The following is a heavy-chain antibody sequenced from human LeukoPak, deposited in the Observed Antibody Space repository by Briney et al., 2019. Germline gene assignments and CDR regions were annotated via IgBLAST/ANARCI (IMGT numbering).Heavy chain of an antibody. CDR3: ARVGAFCFDY. Sequence: GGSLRLSCAASGFTFSSHGMNWVRQAPGKGLEWVSGISPSGGITYYTDSVKGRFTISRDNSKNTQSLQMNSLRAEDTAVYYCARVGAFCFDYWGQGTLVTVSS. D-gene: IGHD3-3*02. CDR2: ISPSGGIT. CDR1: GFTFSSHG. J-gene: IGHJ4*02. V-gene: IGHV3-23*01.